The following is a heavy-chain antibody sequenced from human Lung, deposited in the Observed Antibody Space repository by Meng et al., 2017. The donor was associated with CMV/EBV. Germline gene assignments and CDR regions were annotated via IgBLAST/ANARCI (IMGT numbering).Heavy chain of an antibody. CDR1: GGSCSSGRSY. CDR2: IYYSGST. D-gene: IGHD3-10*01. CDR3: ARDHGSGTVDY. V-gene: IGHV4-61*01. Sequence: CPCSGGSCSSGRSYWSWLRQPPGKGLEWIGYIYYSGSTNYNPSLKSRVTISVDTSKNQFSLKLSSVTAADTAVYYCARDHGSGTVDYWGQGTLVTVSS. J-gene: IGHJ4*02.